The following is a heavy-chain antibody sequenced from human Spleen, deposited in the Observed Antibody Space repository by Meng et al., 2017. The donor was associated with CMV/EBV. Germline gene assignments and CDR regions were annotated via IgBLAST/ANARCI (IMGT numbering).Heavy chain of an antibody. Sequence: VSGGSISSGDYYWSWIRQPPGKGLEWIGYIYYSGSTYYNPSLKSRVTISVDTSKNQFSLKLSSVTAADTAVYYCASVSQTHDAFDIWGQGTMVTVSS. CDR1: GGSISSGDYY. CDR3: ASVSQTHDAFDI. CDR2: IYYSGST. V-gene: IGHV4-30-4*08. J-gene: IGHJ3*02.